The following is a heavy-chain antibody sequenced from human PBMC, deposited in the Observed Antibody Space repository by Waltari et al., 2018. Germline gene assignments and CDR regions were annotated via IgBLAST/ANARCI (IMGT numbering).Heavy chain of an antibody. CDR2: ISYVGTT. D-gene: IGHD5-12*01. CDR1: GGSIDTPKHY. Sequence: QLQLQESGPGPVKPSETLSLTFSVAGGSIDTPKHYWSWIRQPPGQGLEWIGTISYVGTTYTNPSLRSRLTMSRDTSKNQLSLTLGSTTAADTAVYYCATYIGASVGTAAFDVWGQGTMVTVSS. CDR3: ATYIGASVGTAAFDV. V-gene: IGHV4-39*01. J-gene: IGHJ3*01.